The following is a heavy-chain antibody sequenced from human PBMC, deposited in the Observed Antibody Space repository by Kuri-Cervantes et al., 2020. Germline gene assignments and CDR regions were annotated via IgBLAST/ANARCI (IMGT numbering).Heavy chain of an antibody. J-gene: IGHJ5*02. Sequence: SVKVSCKASGGTFSSYAISWVRQAPGQGLEWMGGIIPIFGTANYAQKFQGRVTITADKSTSTAYMELSSLRSEDTAVYYCARVRQPDNWFDPWGQGTLVTVSS. D-gene: IGHD3-10*01. CDR2: IIPIFGTA. CDR3: ARVRQPDNWFDP. CDR1: GGTFSSYA. V-gene: IGHV1-69*06.